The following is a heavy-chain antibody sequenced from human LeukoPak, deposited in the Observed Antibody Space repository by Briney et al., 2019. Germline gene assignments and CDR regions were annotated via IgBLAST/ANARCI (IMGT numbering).Heavy chain of an antibody. CDR2: ISYDGSDK. V-gene: IGHV3-30*18. D-gene: IGHD6-19*01. Sequence: GGSLRLSCAASGFTFSSYGMHWVRQAPGKGLEWVAVISYDGSDKYYADSVKGRFTISRDNSKNTLYLQMNSLRAEDTAVYSCAKDAFSSGWELFDYWGQGTLVTVST. CDR3: AKDAFSSGWELFDY. CDR1: GFTFSSYG. J-gene: IGHJ4*02.